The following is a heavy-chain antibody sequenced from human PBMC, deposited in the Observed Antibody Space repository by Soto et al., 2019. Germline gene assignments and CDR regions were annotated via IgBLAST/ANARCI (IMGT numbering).Heavy chain of an antibody. D-gene: IGHD5-12*01. Sequence: GSLRLSCAASGFTFSSYSMNWVRQAPGKGLEWVSSISSSSSYIYYADSVEGRFTISRDNAKNSLYLQMNSPRAEDTAVYYCASWVEMATITYWGQGTLVTVSS. J-gene: IGHJ4*02. V-gene: IGHV3-21*01. CDR3: ASWVEMATITY. CDR2: ISSSSSYI. CDR1: GFTFSSYS.